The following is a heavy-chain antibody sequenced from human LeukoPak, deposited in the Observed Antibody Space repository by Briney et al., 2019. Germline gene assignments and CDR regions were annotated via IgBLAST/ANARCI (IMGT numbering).Heavy chain of an antibody. V-gene: IGHV4-39*01. Sequence: SETLSLTCTVSGGSISSSSYYWGWIRQPPGKGLEWIGSIYYSGSTYYNPSLKSRVTISVDTSKNQFSLKLSSVTAADTAVYYCEATAVADPYNWFDPWGQGTLVTVSS. CDR2: IYYSGST. CDR1: GGSISSSSYY. D-gene: IGHD6-19*01. J-gene: IGHJ5*02. CDR3: EATAVADPYNWFDP.